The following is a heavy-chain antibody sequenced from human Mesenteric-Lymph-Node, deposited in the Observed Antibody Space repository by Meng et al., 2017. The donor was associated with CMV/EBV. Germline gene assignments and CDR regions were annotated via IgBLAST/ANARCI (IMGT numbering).Heavy chain of an antibody. CDR3: AALWSGFP. J-gene: IGHJ5*02. CDR2: LYYSGRP. V-gene: IGHV4-31*03. D-gene: IGHD3-3*01. Sequence: LSLTCTVSGGSISSGGYYWSWIRQHPGKGLEWIGYLYYSGRPYYNPSLKSRVTISVDTSKNQFSLKLSSVTAADTAVYYCAALWSGFPWGQGTLVTVSS. CDR1: GGSISSGGYY.